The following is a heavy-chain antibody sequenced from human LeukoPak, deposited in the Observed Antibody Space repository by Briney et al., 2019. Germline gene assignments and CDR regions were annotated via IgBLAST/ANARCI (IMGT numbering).Heavy chain of an antibody. CDR1: GGTFSNYA. D-gene: IGHD3-10*01. V-gene: IGHV1-69*13. Sequence: SVKVSCKASGGTFSNYAISWVRQAPGQGLEWMGGIIPMFGTADYAQRFQGRVTITADESTSTAYMELSRLRSDDTAVYYCAGGRDMVRDGDFDYWGQGTLVTVSS. J-gene: IGHJ4*02. CDR3: AGGRDMVRDGDFDY. CDR2: IIPMFGTA.